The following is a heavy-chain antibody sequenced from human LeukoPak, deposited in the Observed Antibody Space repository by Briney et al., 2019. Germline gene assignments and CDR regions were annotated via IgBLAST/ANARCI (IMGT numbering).Heavy chain of an antibody. V-gene: IGHV4-39*01. CDR2: IYYSGST. CDR1: GGSISSSSYY. Sequence: PSETLSLTCTVSGGSISSSSYYWGWIRQPPGKGLEWIGSIYYSGSTYYNPSLKSRVTISVDTSKNQFSLKLSSVTAADTAVYYCASGSGSYQFDYWGQGTLVTVSS. J-gene: IGHJ4*02. D-gene: IGHD1-26*01. CDR3: ASGSGSYQFDY.